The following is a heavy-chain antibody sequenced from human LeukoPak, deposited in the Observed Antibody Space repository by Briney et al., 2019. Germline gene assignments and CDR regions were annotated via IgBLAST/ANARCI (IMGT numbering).Heavy chain of an antibody. CDR2: IYYSGST. J-gene: IGHJ6*02. Sequence: PSETLSLTCTVSGGSISSYYWSWIRQPPGKGLEWIGYIYYSGSTNYNPSLKSRVTISVDTSKNQFSLKLSSVTAADTAVYYCARLVRELHCYYYGMDVWGQGTTVTVSS. CDR1: GGSISSYY. CDR3: ARLVRELHCYYYGMDV. V-gene: IGHV4-59*08. D-gene: IGHD1-26*01.